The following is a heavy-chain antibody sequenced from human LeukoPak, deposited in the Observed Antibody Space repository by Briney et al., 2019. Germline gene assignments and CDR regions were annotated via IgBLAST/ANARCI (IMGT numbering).Heavy chain of an antibody. CDR2: IYYSGST. CDR1: GGSISSSSYY. D-gene: IGHD2-15*01. V-gene: IGHV4-39*07. CDR3: ARAISSLYCSGGSCYPPDY. J-gene: IGHJ4*02. Sequence: SETLSLTCTVSGGSISSSSYYWGWIRQPPGKGLEWIGSIYYSGSTNYNPSLKSRVTISVDTSKNQFSLKLSSVTAADTAVYYCARAISSLYCSGGSCYPPDYWGQGTLVTVSS.